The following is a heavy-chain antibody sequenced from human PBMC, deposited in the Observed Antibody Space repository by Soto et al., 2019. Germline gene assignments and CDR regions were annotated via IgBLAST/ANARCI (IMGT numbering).Heavy chain of an antibody. J-gene: IGHJ6*03. D-gene: IGHD1-1*01. Sequence: ASVKVSCKVSGYTLTELSMHWVRQAPGKGLEWMGGFDPEDGETIYAQKFQGRATMTEDTSTDTAYMELSSLRSEDTAVYYCATGPGLDNYYYYMDVWGKGTTVTVSS. V-gene: IGHV1-24*01. CDR1: GYTLTELS. CDR3: ATGPGLDNYYYYMDV. CDR2: FDPEDGET.